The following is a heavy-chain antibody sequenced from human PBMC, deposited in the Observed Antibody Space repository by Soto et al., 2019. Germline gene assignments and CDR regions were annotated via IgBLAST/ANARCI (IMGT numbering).Heavy chain of an antibody. Sequence: GGSLRLSCAASGFTLSTYAMSWVRQAPGKGLEWVSYISSSSSTIYYADSVKGRFTISRDNAKNSLYLQMNSLRDEDTAVYYCARDLVAASLYYGMDVWGQGTTVTVSS. D-gene: IGHD2-15*01. CDR3: ARDLVAASLYYGMDV. CDR2: ISSSSSTI. CDR1: GFTLSTYA. J-gene: IGHJ6*02. V-gene: IGHV3-48*02.